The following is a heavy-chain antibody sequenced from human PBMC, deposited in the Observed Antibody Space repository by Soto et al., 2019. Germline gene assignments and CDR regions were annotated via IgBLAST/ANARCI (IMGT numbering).Heavy chain of an antibody. D-gene: IGHD4-4*01. CDR2: ISHSEGS. Sequence: QVQLQESGPGLVKPSGTLSLTCAVSGGSISSTKWWTWVRQPPGKGLEWIAEISHSEGSNYNPSLKSRVAMSLDNSKNQFSLRLSSVTAADTAMYYCATQTISYTWDVWGQGTTVTVS. V-gene: IGHV4-4*02. J-gene: IGHJ6*02. CDR3: ATQTISYTWDV. CDR1: GGSISSTKW.